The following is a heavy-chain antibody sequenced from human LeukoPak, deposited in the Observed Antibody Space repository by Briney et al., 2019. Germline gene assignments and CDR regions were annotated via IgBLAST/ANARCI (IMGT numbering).Heavy chain of an antibody. D-gene: IGHD3-16*01. CDR2: ISDSGVNQ. Sequence: GGSLRLSCTASGFTFSDNVMHWVRQTPAKGLEWVAVISDSGVNQYYADSVKGRFTISRDNAKNSLYLQMNSLGAEDTAVYYCARGTKGGDWHWGQGTLVTVSS. CDR3: ARGTKGGDWH. J-gene: IGHJ1*01. V-gene: IGHV3-30-3*01. CDR1: GFTFSDNV.